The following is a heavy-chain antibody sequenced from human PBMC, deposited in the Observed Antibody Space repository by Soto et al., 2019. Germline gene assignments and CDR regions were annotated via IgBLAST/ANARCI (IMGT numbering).Heavy chain of an antibody. CDR2: ISPLFGTT. J-gene: IGHJ4*02. CDR3: ARLIGEGYSGTYGLDY. CDR1: GGTFNNYA. D-gene: IGHD1-26*01. V-gene: IGHV1-69*06. Sequence: QVQLVQSGAEVKKPGSSVKVSCKASGGTFNNYAISWVRQAPGQGLEWMGGISPLFGTTNYAQKFQGRVTMTADKSTSTAYMELSSLRSDDTAVYYCARLIGEGYSGTYGLDYWGQGTLVTVSS.